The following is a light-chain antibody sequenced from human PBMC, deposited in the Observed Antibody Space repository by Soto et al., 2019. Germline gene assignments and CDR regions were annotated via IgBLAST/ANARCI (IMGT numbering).Light chain of an antibody. CDR2: GAS. CDR3: QQYGSSPVT. Sequence: EIVLTQSPGTLSLSPGERATLSCRASQSVSSSYLAWYQRKPGQAPRLLIYGASSRATGIPDRFSGSGSGTDFTLSISRLEPEDFAVYYCQQYGSSPVTSGQGTKVEIK. J-gene: IGKJ1*01. V-gene: IGKV3-20*01. CDR1: QSVSSSY.